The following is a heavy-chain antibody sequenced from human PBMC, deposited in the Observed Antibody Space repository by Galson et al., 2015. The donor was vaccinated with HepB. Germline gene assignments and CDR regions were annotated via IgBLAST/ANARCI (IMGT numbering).Heavy chain of an antibody. Sequence: SLRLSCAASGFTVSSHYMSWVRQAPGKGLEWVSIIYGSGRTYYADTVKGRLTISRDNSKNTLYLQMNSLKTEDTAFYYCARGLEFVYCGGDCYSFDYWGQGTLVTVSS. CDR2: IYGSGRT. D-gene: IGHD2-21*02. V-gene: IGHV3-66*02. CDR1: GFTVSSHY. CDR3: ARGLEFVYCGGDCYSFDY. J-gene: IGHJ4*02.